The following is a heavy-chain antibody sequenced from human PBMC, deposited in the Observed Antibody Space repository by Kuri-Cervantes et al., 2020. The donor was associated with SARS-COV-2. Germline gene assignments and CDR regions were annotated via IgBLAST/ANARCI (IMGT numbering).Heavy chain of an antibody. Sequence: SVKVSCKASGLTFTSSAVQWVRQARGQRLEWIGWIVVGSGNTNYAQKFQERVTITRDTSASTAYMELSSLRSEDTAVYYCARGGRQQLVRIDYWGQGTLVTVSS. CDR1: GLTFTSSA. D-gene: IGHD6-13*01. CDR2: IVVGSGNT. V-gene: IGHV1-58*01. CDR3: ARGGRQQLVRIDY. J-gene: IGHJ4*02.